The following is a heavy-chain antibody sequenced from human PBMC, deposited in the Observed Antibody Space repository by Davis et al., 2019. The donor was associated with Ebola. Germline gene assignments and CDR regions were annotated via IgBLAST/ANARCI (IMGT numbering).Heavy chain of an antibody. CDR3: ASGHCSSTSCYHYYYGMDV. CDR2: INAGNGNT. D-gene: IGHD2-2*01. Sequence: ASVKVSCKASGYTFTAYAMHWVRQAPGQRLEWMGWINAGNGNTKYSQKFQGRVTITRDTSASTAYMELRSLRSDDTAVYYCASGHCSSTSCYHYYYGMDVWGQGTTVTVSS. CDR1: GYTFTAYA. J-gene: IGHJ6*02. V-gene: IGHV1-3*01.